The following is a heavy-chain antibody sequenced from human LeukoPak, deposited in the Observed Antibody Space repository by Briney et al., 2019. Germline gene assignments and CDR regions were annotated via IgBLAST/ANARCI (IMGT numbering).Heavy chain of an antibody. CDR1: GLTFSNAW. CDR3: ITEHH. CDR2: IKGKPGGRTP. Sequence: GGSLRLSCAASGLTFSNAWLSWVRQAPGKGLEWVGRIKGKPGGRTPDYAAPVKCRFTISTDDSTDKLYLQMRRLKIEDTALYYCITEHHGGQGTLDSVSS. V-gene: IGHV3-15*01. J-gene: IGHJ4*02.